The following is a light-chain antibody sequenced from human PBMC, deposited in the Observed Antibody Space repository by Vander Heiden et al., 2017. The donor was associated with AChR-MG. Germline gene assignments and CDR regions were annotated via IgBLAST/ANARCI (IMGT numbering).Light chain of an antibody. V-gene: IGKV1-5*03. CDR3: QQDTTYSYS. CDR1: QSVSDL. Sequence: DIQMTQSPSTLSASIGDRVTITCRASQSVSDLLAWYQHKPGKAPKLLIYRASILESGVPLRFSGTGSGTEFTLTISSVQPDDFAFYYCQQDTTYSYSFGQGTRLEIK. J-gene: IGKJ2*03. CDR2: RAS.